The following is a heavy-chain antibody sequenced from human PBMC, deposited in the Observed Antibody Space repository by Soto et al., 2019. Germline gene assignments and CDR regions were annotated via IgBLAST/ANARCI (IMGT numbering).Heavy chain of an antibody. Sequence: EVQLLESGGGLVQPGESLRLSCAASGFTFSSYALTWVRQAPGKGLEWVSAISNNGGSTYYADSVKGRFTVSRDNSKNTLYLQMNSPRAEDTAVYYCAKGYIAGSTGWFDPWGQGTLVTVSS. J-gene: IGHJ5*02. D-gene: IGHD6-13*01. CDR3: AKGYIAGSTGWFDP. CDR1: GFTFSSYA. CDR2: ISNNGGST. V-gene: IGHV3-23*01.